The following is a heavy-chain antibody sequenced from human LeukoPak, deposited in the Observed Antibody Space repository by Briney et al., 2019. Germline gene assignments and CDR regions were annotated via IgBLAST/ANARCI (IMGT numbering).Heavy chain of an antibody. D-gene: IGHD6-13*01. CDR3: ARVPRQQLVRDAFDI. J-gene: IGHJ3*02. V-gene: IGHV1-3*01. Sequence: GASAKVSCKDPGYTSTSYAMHWVRQTPGQRLERRGRINAGNGNTKYSQKFQGRVTITRDTSASTAYMELSSLRSEDTAVYYCARVPRQQLVRDAFDIWGQGTMVTVSS. CDR2: INAGNGNT. CDR1: GYTSTSYA.